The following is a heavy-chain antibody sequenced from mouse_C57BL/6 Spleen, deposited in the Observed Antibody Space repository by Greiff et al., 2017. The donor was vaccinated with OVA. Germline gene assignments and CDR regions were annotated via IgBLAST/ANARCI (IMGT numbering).Heavy chain of an antibody. J-gene: IGHJ4*01. Sequence: VKLQESGAELARPGASVKLSCKASGYTFTSYGISWVKQRTGQGLEWIGEIYPRSGNTYYNEKFKGKATLSADKSSSTAYMELRSLTSEDSAVDDYARITAVVARDAMDDWGQGTSVTVSS. CDR2: IYPRSGNT. CDR3: ARITAVVARDAMDD. CDR1: GYTFTSYG. V-gene: IGHV1-81*01. D-gene: IGHD1-1*01.